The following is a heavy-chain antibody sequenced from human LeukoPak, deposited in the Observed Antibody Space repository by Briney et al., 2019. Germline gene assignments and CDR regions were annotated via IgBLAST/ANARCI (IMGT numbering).Heavy chain of an antibody. CDR1: GGSISSYY. Sequence: SETLSLTCTVSGGSISSYYWSWVRQPPGKGLEWIGEIYHSGSTNYNPSLKSRVTMSIDKSKNHFSLKLSSVTAADTAVYYCARVTDSSGSGLYWGQGTLVTVSS. CDR2: IYHSGST. D-gene: IGHD5-12*01. CDR3: ARVTDSSGSGLY. J-gene: IGHJ4*02. V-gene: IGHV4-59*12.